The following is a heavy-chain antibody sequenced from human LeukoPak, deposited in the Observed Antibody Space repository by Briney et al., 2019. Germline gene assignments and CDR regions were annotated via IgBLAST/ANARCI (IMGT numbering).Heavy chain of an antibody. CDR2: MNPNSGNT. D-gene: IGHD6-13*01. J-gene: IGHJ4*02. CDR3: AREIRGAAAWYYFDY. V-gene: IGHV1-8*01. CDR1: GYTFTSYD. Sequence: ASVRVSCKASGYTFTSYDINWVRQATGQGLEWMGWMNPNSGNTGYAQKFQGRVTMTRNTSISTAYMELSSLRAEDTAVYYCAREIRGAAAWYYFDYWGQGTLVTVSS.